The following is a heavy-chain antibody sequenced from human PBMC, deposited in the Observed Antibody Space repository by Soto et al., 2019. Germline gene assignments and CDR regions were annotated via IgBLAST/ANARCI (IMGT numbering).Heavy chain of an antibody. CDR3: ARPLWRNDYNWGYFDL. D-gene: IGHD4-4*01. J-gene: IGHJ2*01. CDR2: ISYDGSNK. Sequence: QVQLVESGGGVVQPGRSLRLSCEASGFTFSSYAMHWVRQAPGKGLEWVAVISYDGSNKYYADSVKGRFTISRDNSKNNPYLQMNSLRAEDTAVYYCARPLWRNDYNWGYFDLWGRGTLVTVSS. CDR1: GFTFSSYA. V-gene: IGHV3-30-3*01.